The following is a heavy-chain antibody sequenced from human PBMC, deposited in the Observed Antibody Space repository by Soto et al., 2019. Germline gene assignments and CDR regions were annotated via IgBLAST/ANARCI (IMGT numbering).Heavy chain of an antibody. Sequence: GGSLRLSCVGSGFTFSDFGMHWVRQAPGKGLEWVTLTSHDGSRKYYLDSVTGRFTISRDNSKNTLYLQMNNLRPEDTGLYYCARDPFPKSRSYPGYWGQGTLVTVSS. CDR2: TSHDGSRK. V-gene: IGHV3-30*03. D-gene: IGHD3-10*01. CDR3: ARDPFPKSRSYPGY. J-gene: IGHJ4*02. CDR1: GFTFSDFG.